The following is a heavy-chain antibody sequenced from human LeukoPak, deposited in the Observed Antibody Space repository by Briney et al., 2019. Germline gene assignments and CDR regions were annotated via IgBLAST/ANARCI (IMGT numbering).Heavy chain of an antibody. CDR3: TRGGSGWYDVDH. D-gene: IGHD6-19*01. Sequence: GGSLRLSCTASGFTFGDYAMSWVRQAPGKGLEWAGFIRSKAYGGTTEYAASVKGRFTISRDDSKSIAYLQMNSLKTEDTAVYYCTRGGSGWYDVDHWGQGTLVTVSS. J-gene: IGHJ4*02. CDR2: IRSKAYGGTT. V-gene: IGHV3-49*04. CDR1: GFTFGDYA.